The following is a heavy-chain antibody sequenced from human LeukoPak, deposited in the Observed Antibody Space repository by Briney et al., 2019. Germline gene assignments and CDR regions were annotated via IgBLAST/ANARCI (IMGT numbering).Heavy chain of an antibody. V-gene: IGHV3-21*01. CDR3: ARVLRYFDRGAFDI. J-gene: IGHJ3*02. CDR1: GFTFSSYS. CDR2: IGSSSSYI. D-gene: IGHD3-9*01. Sequence: PGGSLRLSCAASGFTFSSYSMNWVRQAPGKGLEWVSSIGSSSSYIYYADSVKGRFTISRDNAKNSLYLQMNSLRAEDTAVYYCARVLRYFDRGAFDIWGQGTMVTVSS.